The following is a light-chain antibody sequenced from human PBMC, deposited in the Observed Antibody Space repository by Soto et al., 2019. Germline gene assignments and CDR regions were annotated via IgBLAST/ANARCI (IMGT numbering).Light chain of an antibody. CDR2: DAS. CDR3: QQRSNWPT. J-gene: IGKJ5*01. V-gene: IGKV3-11*01. Sequence: EIVLTQSPATRSLSPGERATLSCRASQSVSSYLAWNQQKPGQAPRLLIYDASNRATGIPARFSGSGSGTDFTLTISSLEPEDFAVYYCQQRSNWPTFGQGTRLEIK. CDR1: QSVSSY.